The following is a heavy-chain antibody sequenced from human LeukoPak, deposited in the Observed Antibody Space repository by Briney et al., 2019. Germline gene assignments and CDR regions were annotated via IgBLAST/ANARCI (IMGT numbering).Heavy chain of an antibody. J-gene: IGHJ4*02. CDR1: GNIFSNNW. D-gene: IGHD5-24*01. CDR2: IYPGDSDT. V-gene: IGHV5-51*01. CDR3: ARGKSRDGYNYPLDY. Sequence: GESLKISCKGSGNIFSNNWVGWVRQMPGKGLEWMGMIYPGDSDTRYSPSFQGQVTISADKSISTAYLQWSSLKASDTAMYYCARGKSRDGYNYPLDYWGQGTLVTVSS.